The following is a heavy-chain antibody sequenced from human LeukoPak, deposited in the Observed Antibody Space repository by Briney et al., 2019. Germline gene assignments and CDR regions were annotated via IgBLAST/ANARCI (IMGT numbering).Heavy chain of an antibody. J-gene: IGHJ4*02. V-gene: IGHV5-51*01. Sequence: GESLQISCKGSGYSFTSYWIGWVRQMPGKGLEWMGIIYPGDSDTRYSPSFQGQVTISADKSISTAYLQWSSLKASDTAMYYCARHQGDVNTAMIKDYWGQGTLVTVSS. D-gene: IGHD5-18*01. CDR2: IYPGDSDT. CDR1: GYSFTSYW. CDR3: ARHQGDVNTAMIKDY.